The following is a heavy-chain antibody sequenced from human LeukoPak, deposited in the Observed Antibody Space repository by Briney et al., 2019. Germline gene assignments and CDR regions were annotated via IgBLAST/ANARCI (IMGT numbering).Heavy chain of an antibody. Sequence: GGSLRLSCAASGFTFISHCMTWVRQAPGKGLEWVSSISISSSYIYYADSVKGRFTISRDNRKNSIYLQMNSLRAEVTAVYYAARDEYGRSSRDGAFDMWGQGTMVTVSS. CDR3: ARDEYGRSSRDGAFDM. D-gene: IGHD4/OR15-4a*01. CDR1: GFTFISHC. CDR2: ISISSSYI. J-gene: IGHJ3*02. V-gene: IGHV3-21*01.